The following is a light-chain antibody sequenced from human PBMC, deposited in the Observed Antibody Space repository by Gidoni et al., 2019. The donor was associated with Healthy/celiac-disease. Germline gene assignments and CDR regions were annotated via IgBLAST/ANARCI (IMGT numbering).Light chain of an antibody. Sequence: EIVLTQSPGTLSLSPGERATLSCRASQSVSSSYLAWYQQKPCQAPRLLIYGASRRATGIPDRFSGSGSATDFTLTISRLEPEDFAVYYCQQYGSSSPFGGGTKVEIK. V-gene: IGKV3-20*01. CDR2: GAS. CDR3: QQYGSSSP. CDR1: QSVSSSY. J-gene: IGKJ4*01.